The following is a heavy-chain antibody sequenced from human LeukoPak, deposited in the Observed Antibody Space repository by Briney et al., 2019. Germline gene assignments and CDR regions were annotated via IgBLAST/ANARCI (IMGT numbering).Heavy chain of an antibody. J-gene: IGHJ3*02. CDR1: GFTFSSYS. Sequence: PGGSLRLSCAASGFTFSSYSMIWIRQASGKGLEWVSSISSTSTYRYYADSVKGRFTISRDNAKNSLNLQMNSLRAEDPAVYYCARVLGGYCSGTLCAFDIWGQGTMVTVSS. V-gene: IGHV3-21*01. D-gene: IGHD2-2*01. CDR2: ISSTSTYR. CDR3: ARVLGGYCSGTLCAFDI.